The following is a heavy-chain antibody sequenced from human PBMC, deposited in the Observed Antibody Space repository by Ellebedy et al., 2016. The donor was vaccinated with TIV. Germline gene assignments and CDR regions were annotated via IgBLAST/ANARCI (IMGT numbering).Heavy chain of an antibody. CDR1: GGSVSSDNYY. J-gene: IGHJ2*01. Sequence: MPGGSLRLSCTVSGGSVSSDNYYWSWIRQPPGKGLEWIGFIYYSGNTNYNPSLKSRVTLSVDTSKNHFSLNLNSVTAADTAVYYCARVIVVDWYFDLWGHGTLVTVSS. V-gene: IGHV4-61*03. D-gene: IGHD3-22*01. CDR2: IYYSGNT. CDR3: ARVIVVDWYFDL.